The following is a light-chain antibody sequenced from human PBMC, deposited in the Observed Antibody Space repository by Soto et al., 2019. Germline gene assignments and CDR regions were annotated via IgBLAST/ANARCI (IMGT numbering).Light chain of an antibody. CDR2: DAS. Sequence: DIQMTQSPSTLSASVGDRVTISCRASQTISNWLAWYQQKPGKAPKLLIYDASSLESGVPSGFSGSGSGTEFTLTISSLQPEDFATYYCQKYNSFWTFGQGTKVEIK. CDR1: QTISNW. J-gene: IGKJ1*01. V-gene: IGKV1-5*01. CDR3: QKYNSFWT.